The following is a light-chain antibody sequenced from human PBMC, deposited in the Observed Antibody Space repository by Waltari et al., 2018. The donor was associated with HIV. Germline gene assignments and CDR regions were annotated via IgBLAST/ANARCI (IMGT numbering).Light chain of an antibody. CDR2: NKN. CDR3: TSRDRNGKIVL. V-gene: IGLV3-19*01. J-gene: IGLJ2*01. Sequence: SSELTQDPAVSVALGQTVTMTCQGDSLTNYFASWLQQKPGQAPILVMYNKNNRPSGIPDRFSGSTSGNTASLTITGSQAEDEADYYCTSRDRNGKIVLCGGGTKLTVL. CDR1: SLTNYF.